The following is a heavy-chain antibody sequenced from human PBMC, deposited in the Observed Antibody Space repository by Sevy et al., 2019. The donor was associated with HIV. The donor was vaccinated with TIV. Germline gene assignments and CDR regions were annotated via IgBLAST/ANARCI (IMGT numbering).Heavy chain of an antibody. CDR1: GGSISSYY. J-gene: IGHJ6*02. CDR2: VNYRGST. Sequence: SETLSLTCAVSGGSISSYYWIWIRQPPGKGLEWIGYVNYRGSTNYNPSLKSRLTMSVDISKNQFSLKLTSVTAADTAVYYCARDSSTGITVHGVVTYGMDVWGQGTTVTVSS. CDR3: ARDSSTGITVHGVVTYGMDV. D-gene: IGHD3-3*01. V-gene: IGHV4-59*01.